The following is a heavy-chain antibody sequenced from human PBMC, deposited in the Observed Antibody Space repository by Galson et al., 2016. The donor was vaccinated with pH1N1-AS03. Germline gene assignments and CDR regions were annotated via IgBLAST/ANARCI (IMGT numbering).Heavy chain of an antibody. CDR1: GDSVSVNSGG. D-gene: IGHD5-12*01. V-gene: IGHV6-1*01. CDR3: ARGWLASGFDY. Sequence: CAISGDSVSVNSGGWNWIRQSPSRGLEWLGRTYYNSKWFFDYAISVRSRITINSDISKNQFSLQLNSVTPEDTALYDCARGWLASGFDYWGRGTQVTVSS. J-gene: IGHJ4*02. CDR2: TYYNSKWFF.